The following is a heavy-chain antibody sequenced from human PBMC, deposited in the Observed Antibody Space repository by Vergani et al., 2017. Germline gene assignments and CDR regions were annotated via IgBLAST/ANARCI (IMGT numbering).Heavy chain of an antibody. D-gene: IGHD3-9*01. J-gene: IGHJ6*02. Sequence: QLQLQESGSGLVKPSQTLSLNCAASGGSISSGAFSWGWIRQPPGRGLQWIGHIFPSGSPDYNASLKSRVNISLYKSKNHFSLSLSSVTAADTAVYYCARETDTGSSVSYNYYAMDVWGQGTTVSVSS. CDR1: GGSISSGAFS. CDR3: ARETDTGSSVSYNYYAMDV. CDR2: IFPSGSP. V-gene: IGHV4-30-2*01.